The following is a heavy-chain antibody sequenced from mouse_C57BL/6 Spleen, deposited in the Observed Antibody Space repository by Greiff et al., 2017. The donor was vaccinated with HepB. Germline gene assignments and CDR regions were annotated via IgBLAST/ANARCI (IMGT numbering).Heavy chain of an antibody. J-gene: IGHJ2*01. CDR2: INPNNGGT. Sequence: EVQLQQSGPELVKPGASVKISCKASGYTFTDYYMNWVNQSHGKSLEWIGDINPNNGGTSYNQKFKGKATLTVDKSPSTSYMELRSLTSEDSAVYSCALYGSSLYYFDYWGQGTTLTVSS. CDR1: GYTFTDYY. CDR3: ALYGSSLYYFDY. V-gene: IGHV1-26*01. D-gene: IGHD1-1*01.